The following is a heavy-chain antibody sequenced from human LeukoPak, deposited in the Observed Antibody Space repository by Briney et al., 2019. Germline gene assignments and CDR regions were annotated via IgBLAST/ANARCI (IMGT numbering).Heavy chain of an antibody. V-gene: IGHV4-59*08. D-gene: IGHD3-10*01. CDR3: ARHFRVSYYYGSGSGYFDL. CDR2: IYSSGST. Sequence: SETLSLTCTVSGGSINIYYWSWIRQPPGKGLEWIGNIYSSGSTNYNPSLKSRVTISVDTSKNQFSLKLTSVTAADTAVYYCARHFRVSYYYGSGSGYFDLWGRGTLVTVSS. J-gene: IGHJ2*01. CDR1: GGSINIYY.